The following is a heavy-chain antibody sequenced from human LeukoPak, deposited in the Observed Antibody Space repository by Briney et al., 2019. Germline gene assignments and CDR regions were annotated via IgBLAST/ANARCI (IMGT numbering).Heavy chain of an antibody. Sequence: GGSLRLSCAASGFTFSSYSMNWVRQAPGKGLEWVSSISSSSSYIYYADSVKGRSTISIDNAKNSLYLQMNSLRAEDTAVYYCARDSGSGYYPDYWGQGTLVTVSS. V-gene: IGHV3-21*01. CDR2: ISSSSSYI. CDR1: GFTFSSYS. CDR3: ARDSGSGYYPDY. J-gene: IGHJ4*02. D-gene: IGHD3-22*01.